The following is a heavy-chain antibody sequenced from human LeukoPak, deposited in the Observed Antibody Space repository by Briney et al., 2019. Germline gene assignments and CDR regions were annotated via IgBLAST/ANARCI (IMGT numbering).Heavy chain of an antibody. V-gene: IGHV4-59*01. CDR1: GGFISGYW. CDR2: IYYSGVT. CDR3: AIGDTRGNDI. D-gene: IGHD1-26*01. Sequence: SETLSLTCTVSGGFISGYWCSWIRQPPGKGLEWIRYIYYSGVTNYHPSLDSRVTMSVDTSKNQFSLKLSSVTAVDTAVYYCAIGDTRGNDISGQGTMVTVSS. J-gene: IGHJ3*02.